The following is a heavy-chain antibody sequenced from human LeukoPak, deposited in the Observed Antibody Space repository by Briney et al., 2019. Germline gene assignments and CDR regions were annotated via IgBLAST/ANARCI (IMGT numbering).Heavy chain of an antibody. D-gene: IGHD3-22*01. J-gene: IGHJ3*02. CDR3: AKDLIVVVHGAAFDI. CDR2: ISGSGGST. CDR1: GFTLSSYA. V-gene: IGHV3-23*01. Sequence: PGGSLRLSCAASGFTLSSYAMSWVRQAPGKGLEWVSAISGSGGSTYYADSVKGRFTISRDNSKNTLYLQMNSLRAEDTAVYYCAKDLIVVVHGAAFDIWGQGTMVTVSS.